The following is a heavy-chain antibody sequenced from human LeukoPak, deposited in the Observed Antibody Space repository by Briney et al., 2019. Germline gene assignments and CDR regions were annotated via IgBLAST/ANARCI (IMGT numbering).Heavy chain of an antibody. Sequence: GGSLRLSCAASGFTFSTYSMNWVRQAPGKGLEWVSSIYSSSSYIYYADSVMGRFTISRDNAKNSLYLQMNSLRAEDTAVYYCARDRTAVKVLDYWGQGTLVTVSS. CDR2: IYSSSSYI. CDR3: ARDRTAVKVLDY. CDR1: GFTFSTYS. D-gene: IGHD4-11*01. J-gene: IGHJ4*02. V-gene: IGHV3-21*01.